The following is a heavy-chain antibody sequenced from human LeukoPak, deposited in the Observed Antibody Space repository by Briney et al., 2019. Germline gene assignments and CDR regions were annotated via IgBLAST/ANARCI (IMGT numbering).Heavy chain of an antibody. J-gene: IGHJ6*03. V-gene: IGHV1-2*02. CDR2: INPNSGGT. Sequence: GASVKVSCKASGYTFTGYYMHWVRQAPGQGLEWMGWINPNSGGTNYAQKFQGRVTMTRDTSIGTAYMELSRLRSDDTAVYYCARGQSYYGSNYMDVWGKGTTVTVSS. CDR3: ARGQSYYGSNYMDV. CDR1: GYTFTGYY. D-gene: IGHD3-10*01.